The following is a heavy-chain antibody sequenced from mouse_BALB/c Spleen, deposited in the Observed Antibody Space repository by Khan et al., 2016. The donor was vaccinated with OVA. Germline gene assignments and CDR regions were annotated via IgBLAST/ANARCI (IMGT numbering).Heavy chain of an antibody. D-gene: IGHD1-1*01. V-gene: IGHV3-2*02. CDR1: GYSITSDYA. Sequence: VQLKQSGPGLVKPSQSLSLTCTVTGYSITSDYAWNWIRQFPGNKLEWMGFISYSGNTKYNPSLKSRISITRDTSKNQFFLQLNSVTFEDTATYYCARVYGGDFDDWGQGTALTVSS. CDR3: ARVYGGDFDD. CDR2: ISYSGNT. J-gene: IGHJ2*01.